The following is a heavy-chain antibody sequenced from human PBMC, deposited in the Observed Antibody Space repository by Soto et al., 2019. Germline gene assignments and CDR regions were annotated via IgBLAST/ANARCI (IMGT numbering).Heavy chain of an antibody. V-gene: IGHV4-4*07. CDR3: ARYSSAWYLSFDS. CDR2: ISTSGSP. D-gene: IGHD6-19*01. CDR1: GGSISSYY. J-gene: IGHJ4*02. Sequence: QVQLQESGPGLVKPSETLSLTCTVSGGSISSYYWSWIRQPAGKGLEWIGRISTSGSPNYNPSLKSRITVSVDTSNNQFSLKLTSVTAADTAVYYCARYSSAWYLSFDSWGQGTLVTVSS.